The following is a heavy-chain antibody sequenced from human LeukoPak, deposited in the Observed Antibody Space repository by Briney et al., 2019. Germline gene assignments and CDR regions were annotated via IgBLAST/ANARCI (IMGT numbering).Heavy chain of an antibody. CDR3: ARDLPAVVGKTTYFDY. CDR2: IIPIFGTA. J-gene: IGHJ4*02. V-gene: IGHV1-69*13. D-gene: IGHD6-19*01. Sequence: EASVKVSCKASGGTFSSYAISWVRQAPGQGLEWMGGIIPIFGTANYAQKFQGRVTITADESTSTAYMELSSLTSEDTALYYCARDLPAVVGKTTYFDYWGQGTLVTVSS. CDR1: GGTFSSYA.